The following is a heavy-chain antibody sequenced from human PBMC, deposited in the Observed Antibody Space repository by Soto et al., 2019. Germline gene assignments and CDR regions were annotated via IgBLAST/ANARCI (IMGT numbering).Heavy chain of an antibody. CDR1: GYTLTESS. Sequence: ASVKVSCKVSGYTLTESSMHWVRQAPGKGLEWMGGFDPEDGETIYAQKFQGRVTMTEDTSTDTAYMELSSLRSEDTAVYYCATLDFWSGTTGYFDYWGQGTLVTVSS. CDR2: FDPEDGET. CDR3: ATLDFWSGTTGYFDY. V-gene: IGHV1-24*01. J-gene: IGHJ4*02. D-gene: IGHD3-3*01.